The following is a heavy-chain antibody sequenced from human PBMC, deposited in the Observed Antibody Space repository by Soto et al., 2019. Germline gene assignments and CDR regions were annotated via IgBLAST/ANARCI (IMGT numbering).Heavy chain of an antibody. D-gene: IGHD2-2*01. CDR3: AKNHCSSSSCYANYYYYYGLAV. CDR2: ISWDGGST. Sequence: GGSLRLACAASGFTFDDYAIHWVRQAPGKGLEWVSLISWDGGSTYYADSVKGRFTISRDNSKNSLYLQMNSLRTEDTALYYCAKNHCSSSSCYANYYYYYGLAVWGQGTTVIGSS. V-gene: IGHV3-43*01. J-gene: IGHJ6*02. CDR1: GFTFDDYA.